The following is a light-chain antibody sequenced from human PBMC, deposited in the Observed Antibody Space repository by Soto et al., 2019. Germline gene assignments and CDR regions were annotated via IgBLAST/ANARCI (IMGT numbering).Light chain of an antibody. CDR2: SAS. V-gene: IGKV1-9*01. CDR3: QQLNRYVT. Sequence: DIRVTQSPPFVSASVGDRVTITCRASQTISTYLAWYQQKPGKAPQLLIHSASTLQSGVPSRFSGSGFGTEFTLTISSLQPEDFATYYCQQLNRYVTFGPGTKVQIK. CDR1: QTISTY. J-gene: IGKJ3*01.